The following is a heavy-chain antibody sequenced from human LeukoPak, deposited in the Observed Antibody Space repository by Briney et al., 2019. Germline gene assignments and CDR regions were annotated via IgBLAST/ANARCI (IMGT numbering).Heavy chain of an antibody. Sequence: ASVKVSCKASGYRFIGYNIGWVRQAPGQRPEWMGRINAENGDTKYSEKFQGRVTITTDTVASTSYMELSSLRSEDTAVYYCARDQYNVIDSWGQGTLVTVSS. V-gene: IGHV1-3*01. D-gene: IGHD1-14*01. CDR3: ARDQYNVIDS. CDR2: INAENGDT. CDR1: GYRFIGYN. J-gene: IGHJ4*02.